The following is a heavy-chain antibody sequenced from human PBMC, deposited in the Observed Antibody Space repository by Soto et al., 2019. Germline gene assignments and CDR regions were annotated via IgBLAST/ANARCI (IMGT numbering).Heavy chain of an antibody. CDR2: IYYSGST. CDR3: ARVRPADFDL. D-gene: IGHD6-25*01. Sequence: QVQLQESGPGLVKPSQTLSLTCTVSGGSISSGDYYWSWIRQPPGKGLEWIGYIYYSGSTFYNPSLKIGVTSSVDACKNQFSLKLSSVTGADTAVYFCARVRPADFDLWGRGTLGTFS. CDR1: GGSISSGDYY. V-gene: IGHV4-30-4*01. J-gene: IGHJ2*01.